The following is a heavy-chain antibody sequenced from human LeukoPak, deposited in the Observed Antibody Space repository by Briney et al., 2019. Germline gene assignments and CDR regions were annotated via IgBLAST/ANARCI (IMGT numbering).Heavy chain of an antibody. Sequence: GRSLRLSCAASGFTFSSYGMHWVRQAPGKGLEWVAVIWYDGSNKYYADSVKGRFTISRDNSKNTLYLQMNSLRAEDTAVYYCARDPNYCGGDCYPYYFDYWGQGTLVTVSS. J-gene: IGHJ4*02. D-gene: IGHD2-21*02. CDR3: ARDPNYCGGDCYPYYFDY. CDR1: GFTFSSYG. V-gene: IGHV3-33*01. CDR2: IWYDGSNK.